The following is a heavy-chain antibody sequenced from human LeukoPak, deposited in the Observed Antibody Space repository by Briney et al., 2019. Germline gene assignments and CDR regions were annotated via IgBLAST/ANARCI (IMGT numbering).Heavy chain of an antibody. Sequence: GRSLRLSCSASGFTFSSYGMHWVRQAPGKGLEWVAVISYDGSNNYYADSVKGRFTISRDNSKNTLYLQMNSLRPEDTAVYYCAKASSSSNDYYGVGVWGQGTTVTVSS. CDR2: ISYDGSNN. J-gene: IGHJ6*02. CDR3: AKASSSSNDYYGVGV. V-gene: IGHV3-30*18. D-gene: IGHD6-6*01. CDR1: GFTFSSYG.